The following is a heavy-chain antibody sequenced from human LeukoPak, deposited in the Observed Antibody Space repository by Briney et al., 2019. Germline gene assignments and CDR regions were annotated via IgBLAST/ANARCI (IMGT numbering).Heavy chain of an antibody. CDR1: GFTFSSYY. V-gene: IGHV3-7*01. CDR3: ARDNVNYDFWSGYSVPYAFDI. CDR2: IRQDGSGQ. Sequence: GGSLGLSCAASGFTFSSYYMSWVRQAPGKGLEWVANIRQDGSGQFYVDSVKGRFTISRDNAKNSLYLQMNSLRAEDTAVYYCARDNVNYDFWSGYSVPYAFDIWGQGTMVTVSS. J-gene: IGHJ3*02. D-gene: IGHD3-3*01.